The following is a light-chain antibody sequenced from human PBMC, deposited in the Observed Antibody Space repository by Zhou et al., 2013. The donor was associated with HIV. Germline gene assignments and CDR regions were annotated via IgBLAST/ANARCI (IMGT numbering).Light chain of an antibody. J-gene: IGKJ5*01. V-gene: IGKV1-13*02. CDR2: DAS. CDR3: QQFNSYPFT. CDR1: QGISSD. Sequence: AIQLTQSPSSLSASLGDSVTITCRASQGISSDLAWYQQKVGKPPKVLIYDASSLESGVPSRFSGSRSGTDFSLTISSLQPEDFATYYCQQFNSYPFTFGQGTRLEI.